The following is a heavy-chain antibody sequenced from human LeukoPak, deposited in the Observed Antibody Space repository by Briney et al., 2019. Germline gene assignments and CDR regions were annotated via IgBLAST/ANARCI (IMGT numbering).Heavy chain of an antibody. CDR3: ARGLGYRYYYDSSGYGY. V-gene: IGHV1-8*02. CDR1: GYTFTGYY. D-gene: IGHD3-22*01. Sequence: ASVKVSCKASGYTFTGYYMHWVRQAPGQGLEWMGWMNPNSGNTGYAQKFQGRVTMTRNTSISTAYMELSSLRSEDTAVYYCARGLGYRYYYDSSGYGYWGQGTLVTVSS. J-gene: IGHJ4*02. CDR2: MNPNSGNT.